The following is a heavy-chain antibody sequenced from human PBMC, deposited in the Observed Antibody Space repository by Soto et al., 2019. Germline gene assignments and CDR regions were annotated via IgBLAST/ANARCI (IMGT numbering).Heavy chain of an antibody. D-gene: IGHD3-10*01. CDR2: INAGNGNT. CDR1: GYTFTSYA. Sequence: ASVKVSCKASGYTFTSYAMHWVRQAPGQRLEWMGWINAGNGNTKYSQKFQGRVTITRDTSASTAYMGLSSLRSEDPAVYYRAGAPRGTPDYNWFDPWGQGTLVTVSS. CDR3: AGAPRGTPDYNWFDP. J-gene: IGHJ5*02. V-gene: IGHV1-3*01.